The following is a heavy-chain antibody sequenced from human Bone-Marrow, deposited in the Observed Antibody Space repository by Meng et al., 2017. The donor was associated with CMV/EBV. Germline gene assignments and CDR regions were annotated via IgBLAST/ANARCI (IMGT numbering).Heavy chain of an antibody. D-gene: IGHD1-7*01. CDR2: ISSSSSYI. Sequence: GESLKISCAASGFTFSSYSMNWVRQAPGKGLEWVSSISSSSSYIYYADSVKGRFTISRDNAKNSLYLQMNSLRAEDTAVYYCAREGIETTFDYWGQGTLVTGSS. CDR1: GFTFSSYS. V-gene: IGHV3-21*01. J-gene: IGHJ4*02. CDR3: AREGIETTFDY.